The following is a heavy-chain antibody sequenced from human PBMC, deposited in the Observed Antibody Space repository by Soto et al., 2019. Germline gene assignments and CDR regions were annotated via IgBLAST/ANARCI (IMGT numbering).Heavy chain of an antibody. D-gene: IGHD3-3*01. V-gene: IGHV3-9*01. CDR1: GFTFDDYA. Sequence: PGGSLRLSCAASGFTFDDYAMHWVRQAPGKGLEWVSGISWNSGSIGYADSVKGRFTISRDNAKNSLYLQMNSLRAEDTALYYCAKLEGEFLEWLFYRKNLKGAFDIWGQGTMVTVSS. J-gene: IGHJ3*02. CDR3: AKLEGEFLEWLFYRKNLKGAFDI. CDR2: ISWNSGSI.